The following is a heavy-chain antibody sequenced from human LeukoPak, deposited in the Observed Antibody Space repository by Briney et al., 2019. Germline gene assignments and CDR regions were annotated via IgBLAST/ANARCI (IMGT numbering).Heavy chain of an antibody. V-gene: IGHV1-18*01. J-gene: IGHJ4*02. CDR2: IRGDNGNT. D-gene: IGHD3-9*01. CDR3: ARVDLLTGYYFFDY. Sequence: EASVKVSCKASGGTFSSYAISWVRQAPGQGLEWVGWIRGDNGNTNYAQKLQGRVTMTTDTSTSTAYMELRSLGSDETAVYYCARVDLLTGYYFFDYWGQGTLVTVSS. CDR1: GGTFSSYA.